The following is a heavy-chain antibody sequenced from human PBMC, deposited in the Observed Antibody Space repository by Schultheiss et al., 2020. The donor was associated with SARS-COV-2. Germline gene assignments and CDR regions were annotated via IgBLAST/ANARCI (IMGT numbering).Heavy chain of an antibody. V-gene: IGHV1-2*04. CDR1: GYTFTGYY. D-gene: IGHD2-15*01. CDR3: ARDACSGGSCYVDDY. Sequence: ASVKVSCKASGYTFTGYYMHWVRQAPGQGLEWMGWINPNSGGTNYAQKFQGWVTMTRDTSISTAYMELSRLRSDDTAVYYCARDACSGGSCYVDDYWGQGTLVTVSS. J-gene: IGHJ4*02. CDR2: INPNSGGT.